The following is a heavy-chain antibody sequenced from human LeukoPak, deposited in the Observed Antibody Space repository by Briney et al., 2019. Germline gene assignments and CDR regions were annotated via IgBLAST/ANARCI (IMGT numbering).Heavy chain of an antibody. CDR2: IIPILGIA. CDR1: GGTFSSYA. Sequence: GASVKVSCKASGGTFSSYAISWVRQAPGQGLEWMGRIIPILGIANYAQKFQGRVTITADKSTSTAYMELSSLRSDDTAVYYCARITFHYYGSGSYADYWGQGTLVTVSS. J-gene: IGHJ4*02. D-gene: IGHD3-10*01. CDR3: ARITFHYYGSGSYADY. V-gene: IGHV1-69*04.